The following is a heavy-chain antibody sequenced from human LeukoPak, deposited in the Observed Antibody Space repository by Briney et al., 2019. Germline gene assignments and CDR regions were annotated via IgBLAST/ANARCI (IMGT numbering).Heavy chain of an antibody. V-gene: IGHV3-7*01. D-gene: IGHD3-3*01. CDR1: GFTFSSYW. J-gene: IGHJ6*02. CDR2: IKQDGSEK. CDR3: ARVGLRFLEWFDPYCYYGMDV. Sequence: GGSLRLSCAASGFTFSSYWMSWVRQAPGKGLEWVANIKQDGSEKYYVDSVKGRFTISRDNAKNSLYLQMNSLRAEDTAVYYCARVGLRFLEWFDPYCYYGMDVWGQGTTVTVSS.